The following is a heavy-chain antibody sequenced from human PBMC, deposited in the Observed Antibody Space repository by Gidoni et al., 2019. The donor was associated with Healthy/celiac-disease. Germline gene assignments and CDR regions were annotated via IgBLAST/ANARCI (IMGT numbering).Heavy chain of an antibody. Sequence: EVQLVESGGGLVQPGGSLRLSCAASGFTFSSYSMNWVRQAPGKGLEWVSYISSSSSTIYYADSVKGRFTISRDNAKNSLYLQMNSLRDEDTAVYYCARDWIVVAQRNYYYYGMDVWGQGTTVTVSS. CDR3: ARDWIVVAQRNYYYYGMDV. D-gene: IGHD2-15*01. V-gene: IGHV3-48*02. CDR2: ISSSSSTI. J-gene: IGHJ6*02. CDR1: GFTFSSYS.